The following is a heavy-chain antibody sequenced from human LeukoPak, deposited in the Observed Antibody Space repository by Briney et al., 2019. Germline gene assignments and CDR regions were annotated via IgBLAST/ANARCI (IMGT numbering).Heavy chain of an antibody. Sequence: PWRSLRLSCAASGFTFSSYGMHWVRQAPGKWLEWLAVISYDGSNKSDADSVKGLFTISRDNSKNTLYLQMNSLRAEDTAVYYWQKTAYDILTGYSPSWGQGTLVTVSS. V-gene: IGHV3-30*18. D-gene: IGHD3-9*01. CDR1: GFTFSSYG. CDR3: QKTAYDILTGYSPS. CDR2: ISYDGSNK. J-gene: IGHJ5*02.